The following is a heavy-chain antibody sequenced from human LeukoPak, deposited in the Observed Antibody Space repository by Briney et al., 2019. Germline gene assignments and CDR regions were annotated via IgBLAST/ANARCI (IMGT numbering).Heavy chain of an antibody. J-gene: IGHJ4*02. CDR2: INVGNDNT. CDR1: GYSFTGYY. D-gene: IGHD1-26*01. V-gene: IGHV1-3*01. Sequence: ASVKVSCKASGYSFTGYYIHWVRQAPGQRLEWMGWINVGNDNTKYSQNFQGRVTITRDTSASTAYMELSSLRSEDTAVYYCARDSIWGSGTYGFDYWGQGALVTVSS. CDR3: ARDSIWGSGTYGFDY.